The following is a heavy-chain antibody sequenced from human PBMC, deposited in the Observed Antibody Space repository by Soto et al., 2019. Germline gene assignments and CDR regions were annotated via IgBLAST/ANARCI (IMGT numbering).Heavy chain of an antibody. V-gene: IGHV3-23*01. D-gene: IGHD3-16*01. J-gene: IGHJ4*02. CDR2: ISGSGGIT. CDR3: ENRRRFTSVY. Sequence: IRVRQAPGKGLEWVSAISGSGGITYYADSVKGRFTISRDNSKNTLYLQMNSLRAEDTAVYACENRRRFTSVYWGLVTRATVSS.